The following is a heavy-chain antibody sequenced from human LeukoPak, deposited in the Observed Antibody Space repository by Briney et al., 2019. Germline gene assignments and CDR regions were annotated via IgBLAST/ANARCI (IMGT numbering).Heavy chain of an antibody. CDR1: GYTFTIYG. J-gene: IGHJ5*02. CDR2: ISGFTGAT. CDR3: ARALPGAATAHNWFDP. V-gene: IGHV1-18*01. D-gene: IGHD1-26*01. Sequence: ASVKVSCKASGYTFTIYGMSWVRQAPGQRLEWMGWISGFTGATNFAQKFQGRLSMTIDTSTNTTYMDLRTVTSDDTAIYYCARALPGAATAHNWFDPWGQGTLVTVSS.